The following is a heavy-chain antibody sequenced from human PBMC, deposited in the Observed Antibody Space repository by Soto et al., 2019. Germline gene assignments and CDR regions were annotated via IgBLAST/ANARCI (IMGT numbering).Heavy chain of an antibody. CDR3: ARGGPSREDYYYGMDV. CDR1: GYTFTSYA. CDR2: SNAGNGNT. J-gene: IGHJ6*02. Sequence: QVQLVQSGAEVKKPGASVKVSCKASGYTFTSYAMHWVRQAPGQRLEWMGWSNAGNGNTKYSQEVQGRVTLTRDTSAGKAHMELSSLRSEDMAVYYCARGGPSREDYYYGMDVWGQGTTVTVSS. V-gene: IGHV1-3*02. D-gene: IGHD1-26*01.